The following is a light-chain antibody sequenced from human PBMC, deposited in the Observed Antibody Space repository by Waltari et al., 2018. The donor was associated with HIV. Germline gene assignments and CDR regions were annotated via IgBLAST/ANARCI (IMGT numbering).Light chain of an antibody. V-gene: IGLV1-47*01. Sequence: QSVLTQPPSASGTPGQRVTISCSGSSSNVGSYYVSGYQQLPGTAPKLLIYRNNQRPSGVPDRFSGSKSGTSASLAISGLRSEDEADYYCAAWDGSHVVFGGGTKLTVL. J-gene: IGLJ2*01. CDR2: RNN. CDR3: AAWDGSHVV. CDR1: SSNVGSYY.